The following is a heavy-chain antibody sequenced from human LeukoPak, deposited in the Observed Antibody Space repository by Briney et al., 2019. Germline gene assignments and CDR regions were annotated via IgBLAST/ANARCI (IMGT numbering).Heavy chain of an antibody. CDR2: ISGSGCTT. Sequence: GGSLRLSCATSGFTFSNYAVSWVRQAPGKGLEWVSSISGSGCTTYYADPVKGRFTISRDNSKNTLYLQMNSLRAEDTAVYYCAKDPYRASSGLVDYWGQGTLVTVSS. V-gene: IGHV3-23*01. CDR1: GFTFSNYA. CDR3: AKDPYRASSGLVDY. J-gene: IGHJ4*02. D-gene: IGHD5-12*01.